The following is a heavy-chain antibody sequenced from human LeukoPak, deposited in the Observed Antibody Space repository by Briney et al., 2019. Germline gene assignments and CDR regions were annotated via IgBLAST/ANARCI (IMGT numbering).Heavy chain of an antibody. CDR1: GFTFSSYW. CDR2: IKQDGSEK. D-gene: IGHD6-19*01. V-gene: IGHV3-7*01. Sequence: GGSLRLSCAASGFTFSSYWMSWVRQAPGKGLEWVANIKQDGSEKYYVDSVEGRFTISRDNAKNSLYLQMNSLRAEDTAVYYCARFVSSGWYNYYYYYMDVWGKGTTVTVSS. CDR3: ARFVSSGWYNYYYYYMDV. J-gene: IGHJ6*03.